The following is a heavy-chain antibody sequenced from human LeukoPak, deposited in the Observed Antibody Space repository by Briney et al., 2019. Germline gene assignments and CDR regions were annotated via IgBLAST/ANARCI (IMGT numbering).Heavy chain of an antibody. CDR2: VYFSGIT. CDR1: GFTFNSYA. D-gene: IGHD4-17*01. CDR3: ARVYPEKWKVRSYYYMDV. V-gene: IGHV4-38-2*01. Sequence: GSLRLSCAASGFTFNSYAMTWVRQSPGKGLQWIGSVYFSGITYYNESLKSRLTISVDKSNNQFSLKVRSVTAADTAVYYCARVYPEKWKVRSYYYMDVWGKGTMVTVSS. J-gene: IGHJ6*03.